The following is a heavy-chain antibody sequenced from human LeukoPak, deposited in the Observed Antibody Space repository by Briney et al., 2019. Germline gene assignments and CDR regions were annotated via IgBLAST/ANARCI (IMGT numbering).Heavy chain of an antibody. CDR1: GGSISSSSYY. V-gene: IGHV4-39*01. CDR3: ARRLRGSYDYYFDY. D-gene: IGHD1-26*01. Sequence: SETLSLTCSVSGGSISSSSYYWGWSRQPPGKGLEWIGTIYYSGSTYYNPSLKSRVTISVDTSKNQFSLKLSSVTAADTAVYYCARRLRGSYDYYFDYWGQGTLVTVSS. CDR2: IYYSGST. J-gene: IGHJ4*02.